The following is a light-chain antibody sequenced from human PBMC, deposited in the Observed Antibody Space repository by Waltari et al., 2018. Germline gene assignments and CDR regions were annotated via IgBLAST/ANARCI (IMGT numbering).Light chain of an antibody. V-gene: IGKV4-1*01. Sequence: DIVMTQSPDSLAVYLGERATINCKSSQSVLYSSNNKNYLALYQQKPGQPPKLLIYWASTRESGVPDRFSGSGSVTDFTLTISSLQAEDVAVYYCQQYYSTPYTFGQGTKLEIK. CDR3: QQYYSTPYT. J-gene: IGKJ2*01. CDR1: QSVLYSSNNKNY. CDR2: WAS.